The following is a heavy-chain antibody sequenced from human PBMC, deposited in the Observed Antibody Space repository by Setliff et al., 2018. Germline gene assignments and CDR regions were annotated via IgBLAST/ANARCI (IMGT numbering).Heavy chain of an antibody. CDR2: IRVYDGYT. V-gene: IGHV1-18*01. D-gene: IGHD5-18*01. CDR1: GYMFTTYG. CDR3: AREGVDTRSSTDYRYYMDV. Sequence: ASVKVSCKTSGYMFTTYGISWVRQDPGQGLEWMGWIRVYDGYTDYAQKFQGRVTMTKDTSTSTAYMELRSLRTEDSAVCYCAREGVDTRSSTDYRYYMDVWGKGTTVTVSS. J-gene: IGHJ6*03.